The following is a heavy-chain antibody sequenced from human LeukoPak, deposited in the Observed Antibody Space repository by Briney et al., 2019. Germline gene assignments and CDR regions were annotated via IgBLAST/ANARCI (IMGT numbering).Heavy chain of an antibody. CDR1: GYTFTGYY. CDR2: INPNSGGT. D-gene: IGHD2-15*01. CDR3: VRVACSGATCYDGSWFDP. V-gene: IGHV1-2*02. Sequence: ASAKVSCKASGYTFTGYYMHWVRQAPGQGLEWMGWINPNSGGTNYAQKFQGRVTMTRDTSISTAYMELSRLRSDDTAVYYCVRVACSGATCYDGSWFDPWGQGILVTVSS. J-gene: IGHJ5*02.